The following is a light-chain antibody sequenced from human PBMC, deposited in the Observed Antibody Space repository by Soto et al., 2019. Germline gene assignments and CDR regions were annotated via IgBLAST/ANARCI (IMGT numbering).Light chain of an antibody. Sequence: QSVLTQPPSASATPGQRVTISCSGSTSNIGRNPVNWYQHLPGAAPKLLIYSSDQRPSGVPDRFSGSKSGTSASLAISGLQSADEADYYCAAWDDSLDGAVFGGATQLTVL. J-gene: IGLJ7*01. CDR1: TSNIGRNP. V-gene: IGLV1-44*01. CDR3: AAWDDSLDGAV. CDR2: SSD.